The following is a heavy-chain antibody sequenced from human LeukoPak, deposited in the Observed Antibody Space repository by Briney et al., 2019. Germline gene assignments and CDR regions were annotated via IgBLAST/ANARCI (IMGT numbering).Heavy chain of an antibody. CDR2: ISAYNGDT. V-gene: IGHV1-18*01. Sequence: ASVKVSCKASGYTFTSYGISWVRQAPGQGLEWMGWISAYNGDTNYAQKLQGRVTMTTDTSTSTAYMELRSLRSDDTAVYYCARDHSNWNYAPDFWGQGTLVIVSS. J-gene: IGHJ4*02. CDR1: GYTFTSYG. CDR3: ARDHSNWNYAPDF. D-gene: IGHD1-7*01.